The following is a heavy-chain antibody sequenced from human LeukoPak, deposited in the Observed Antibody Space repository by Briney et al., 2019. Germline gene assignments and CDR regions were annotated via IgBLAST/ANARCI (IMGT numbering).Heavy chain of an antibody. Sequence: GGSLRLSCAASGFTFSYYSMNWVRRAPGKGLEWVSYISSISGTIDYADSVKGRFTISRDNAKNSLYLQMNSLRAEDTAVYYCARGSAFDIWGQGTMVTVSS. J-gene: IGHJ3*02. V-gene: IGHV3-48*01. CDR2: ISSISGTI. CDR1: GFTFSYYS. CDR3: ARGSAFDI.